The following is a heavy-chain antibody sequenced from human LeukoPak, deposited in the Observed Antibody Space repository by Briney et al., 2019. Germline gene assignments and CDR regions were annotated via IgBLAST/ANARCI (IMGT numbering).Heavy chain of an antibody. D-gene: IGHD6-13*01. Sequence: GGSLRLSCAASGFTFTNAWMSWVRRAPGKGLEWVGRIKYNPDGGTTDYAAPVKGRFTISRDDSKNTLYLQMNSLITEDTAVYYCTTAAAGTSYSGQGTLGTVSS. V-gene: IGHV3-15*01. J-gene: IGHJ4*02. CDR2: IKYNPDGGTT. CDR1: GFTFTNAW. CDR3: TTAAAGTSY.